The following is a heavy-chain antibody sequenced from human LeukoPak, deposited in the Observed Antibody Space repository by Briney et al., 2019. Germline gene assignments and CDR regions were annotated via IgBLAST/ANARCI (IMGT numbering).Heavy chain of an antibody. CDR2: IYTSGST. V-gene: IGHV4-4*07. CDR3: ARDRRDYGDNWFDP. Sequence: SETLSLTCTVSGGSISSYYWSWIRQPAGKGLEWIGRIYTSGSTNYNPSLKSRVTMSVDTSKNQFSLKLSSVTAADTAVYYCARDRRDYGDNWFDPWGQGTLVTVSS. J-gene: IGHJ5*02. CDR1: GGSISSYY. D-gene: IGHD4-17*01.